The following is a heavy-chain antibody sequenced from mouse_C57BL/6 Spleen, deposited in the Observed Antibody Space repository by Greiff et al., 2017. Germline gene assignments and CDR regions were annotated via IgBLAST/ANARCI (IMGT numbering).Heavy chain of an antibody. CDR3: ARGGGYFDV. J-gene: IGHJ1*03. V-gene: IGHV1-55*01. CDR2: IYPGSGST. CDR1: GYTFTSYW. Sequence: QVHVKQPGAELVKPGASVKMSCKASGYTFTSYWITWVKQRPGQGLEWIGDIYPGSGSTNYNEKFKSKATLTVDTSSSTAYMQLSSLTSEDSAVYYCARGGGYFDVWGTGTTVTVSS.